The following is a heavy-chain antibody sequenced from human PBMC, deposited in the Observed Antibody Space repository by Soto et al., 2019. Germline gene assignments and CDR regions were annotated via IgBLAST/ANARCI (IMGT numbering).Heavy chain of an antibody. Sequence: GGSLRLSCAASGFTFSSYGMHWVRQAPGKGLEWVAVISYDGSNKYYADSVKGRFTISRDNSKNTLYLQMNSLRGEDTAVYSCAKDRAWNYNYYYYGMDVWGQGTTVTVSS. CDR3: AKDRAWNYNYYYYGMDV. V-gene: IGHV3-30*18. CDR1: GFTFSSYG. J-gene: IGHJ6*02. D-gene: IGHD1-7*01. CDR2: ISYDGSNK.